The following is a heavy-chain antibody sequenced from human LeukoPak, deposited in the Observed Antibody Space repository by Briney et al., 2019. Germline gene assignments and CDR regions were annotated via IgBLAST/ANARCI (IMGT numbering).Heavy chain of an antibody. CDR3: ARGIGPIQLHLWGSAFDS. V-gene: IGHV1-46*01. D-gene: IGHD5-18*01. J-gene: IGHJ4*02. CDR1: GYTFTNYY. Sequence: ASVKVSCKASGYTFTNYYIHWVRQAPGQGLEWMGIINPSGGSTSYAQKFQGRVTMTRDTSTSTVYMELSSLRSEDTAVYYCARGIGPIQLHLWGSAFDSWGQGTLVTVSS. CDR2: INPSGGST.